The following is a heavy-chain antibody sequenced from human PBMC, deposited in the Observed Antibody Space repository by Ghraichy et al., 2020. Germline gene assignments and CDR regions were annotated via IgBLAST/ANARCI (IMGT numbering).Heavy chain of an antibody. CDR3: AKRSSSSGYGLDV. J-gene: IGHJ6*02. D-gene: IGHD6-13*01. CDR1: GGSISTITWY. Sequence: SETLSLTCTVSGGSISTITWYWGWIRQPPGKGLEWIGSIYYSGITHYNPSLKSRLTLYVDTSKSQFSLSLTSVTAADTAVYYCAKRSSSSGYGLDVWGQGTTVTVS. CDR2: IYYSGIT. V-gene: IGHV4-39*01.